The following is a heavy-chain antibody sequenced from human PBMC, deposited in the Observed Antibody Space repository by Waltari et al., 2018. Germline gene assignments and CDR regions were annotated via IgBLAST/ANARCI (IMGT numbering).Heavy chain of an antibody. V-gene: IGHV4-4*07. CDR1: GGSISSYY. Sequence: QVQLQESGPGLVKPSETLSLTCTVSGGSISSYYWSWIRQPAGKGREWIGRSDTSGSTNYNPSRKSRVTMSVDTSKNQFSLKLSSVTAADTAMYYCAKDLGVAGGLDYWGQGTLVTVSS. J-gene: IGHJ4*02. D-gene: IGHD6-19*01. CDR3: AKDLGVAGGLDY. CDR2: SDTSGST.